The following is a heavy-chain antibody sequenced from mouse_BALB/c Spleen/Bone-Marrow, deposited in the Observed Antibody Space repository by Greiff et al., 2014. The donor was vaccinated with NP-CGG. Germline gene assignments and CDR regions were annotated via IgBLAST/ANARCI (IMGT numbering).Heavy chain of an antibody. V-gene: IGHV1S81*02. Sequence: QVQLQQSGAELVKPGASVELSCKSSGYTFTSYWMHWVKQRPGRGLEWIGEIIPSNGRTNYNEKFKSKATLTVDKSSNTAYMQLSSLTSEDSAVYYCARWLLQYFDVWGAGTTVTVSS. CDR1: GYTFTSYW. CDR3: ARWLLQYFDV. CDR2: IIPSNGRT. D-gene: IGHD2-3*01. J-gene: IGHJ1*01.